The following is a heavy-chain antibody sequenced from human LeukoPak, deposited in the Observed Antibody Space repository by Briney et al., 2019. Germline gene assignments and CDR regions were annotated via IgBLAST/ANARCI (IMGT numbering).Heavy chain of an antibody. CDR3: ARGPKSYYYDSSGYYPTYYYYGMGV. Sequence: PGRSLRLSCAASGFTFSTYAMHWVRQAPGKGLEWVAVISYDGSNNYYADSVKGRFTISRDNSKNTLYLQMNSLRAEDTAVYYCARGPKSYYYDSSGYYPTYYYYGMGVWGQGTTVTVSS. CDR2: ISYDGSNN. J-gene: IGHJ6*02. CDR1: GFTFSTYA. D-gene: IGHD3-22*01. V-gene: IGHV3-30-3*01.